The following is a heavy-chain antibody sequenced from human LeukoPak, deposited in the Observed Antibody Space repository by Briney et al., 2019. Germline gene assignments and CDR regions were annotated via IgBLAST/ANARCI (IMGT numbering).Heavy chain of an antibody. Sequence: GGSLRLSCAASGFTVSSNYMSWVRQAPGKGLEWVSVIYNGGSTYYADSVKGRFTISRDNSKNTLYLQMNSLRAEDTAVYYCAKYSSGWYINYYFDYWGQGTLVTVSS. J-gene: IGHJ4*02. D-gene: IGHD6-19*01. CDR2: IYNGGST. CDR1: GFTVSSNY. V-gene: IGHV3-53*01. CDR3: AKYSSGWYINYYFDY.